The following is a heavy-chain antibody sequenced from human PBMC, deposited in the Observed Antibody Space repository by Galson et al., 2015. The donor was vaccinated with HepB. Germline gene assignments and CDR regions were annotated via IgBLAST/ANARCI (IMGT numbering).Heavy chain of an antibody. CDR3: ARALGYCSGGSCYATVGSNYFDY. CDR1: GGSISSSSYY. D-gene: IGHD2-15*01. V-gene: IGHV4-39*01. Sequence: SETLSLTCTVSGGSISSSSYYWGWIRQPPGKGLEWIGSIYYSGSTYYNPSLKSRVTISVDTSKNQFSLKLSSVTAADTAVYYCARALGYCSGGSCYATVGSNYFDYWGRGTLVTVSS. J-gene: IGHJ4*02. CDR2: IYYSGST.